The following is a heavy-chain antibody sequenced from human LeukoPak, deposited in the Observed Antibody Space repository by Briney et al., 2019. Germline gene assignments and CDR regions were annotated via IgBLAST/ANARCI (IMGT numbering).Heavy chain of an antibody. CDR2: ISSGGST. CDR3: GRVGDGYNDNY. Sequence: HPGGSLRLSCAASGFTVSSDYMGWVRQAPEKGLGWVSLISSGGSTYYADSLKGRFTISRDNSKNTLYLQMNSLRAEDTAVYYCGRVGDGYNDNYWGQGTLVTVSS. CDR1: GFTVSSDY. D-gene: IGHD5-24*01. J-gene: IGHJ4*02. V-gene: IGHV3-66*01.